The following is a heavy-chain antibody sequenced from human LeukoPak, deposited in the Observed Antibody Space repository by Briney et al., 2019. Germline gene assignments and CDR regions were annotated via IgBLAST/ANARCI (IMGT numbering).Heavy chain of an antibody. CDR3: ARDPGAYYDFWSGYYDY. Sequence: GGSLRLSCAASGFTFSLYRMHWVRQAPGEGLVWVSRIEGGGTSTNYADSVKGRFTISRDNSKNTLYLQMNSLRAEDTAVYYCARDPGAYYDFWSGYYDYWGQGTLVTVSS. CDR2: IEGGGTST. J-gene: IGHJ4*02. D-gene: IGHD3-3*01. V-gene: IGHV3-74*01. CDR1: GFTFSLYR.